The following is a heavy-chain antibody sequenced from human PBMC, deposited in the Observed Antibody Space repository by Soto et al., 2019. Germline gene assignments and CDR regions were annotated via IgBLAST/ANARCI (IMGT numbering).Heavy chain of an antibody. D-gene: IGHD3-3*01. CDR1: GFTFSSYW. Sequence: LRLSFAASGFTFSSYWMSWVRQAPGKGLEWVANIKQDGSEKYYVDSVKGRFTISRDNAKNSLYLQMNSLRAEDTAVYYCARDAPTIFGVVTNFDYWGQGTLVTVSS. CDR3: ARDAPTIFGVVTNFDY. J-gene: IGHJ4*02. V-gene: IGHV3-7*01. CDR2: IKQDGSEK.